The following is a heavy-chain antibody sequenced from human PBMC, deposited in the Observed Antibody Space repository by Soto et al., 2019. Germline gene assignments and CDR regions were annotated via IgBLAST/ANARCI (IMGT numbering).Heavy chain of an antibody. CDR1: GCSISSSNW. CDR3: AREDRDYYYYGMDA. J-gene: IGHJ6*04. Sequence: SETLSLTCAVSGCSISSSNWWSWVRQPPGKGLEWIGEIYHSGSTNYNPSLKSRVTISVDKSKNQFSLKLSSVTAADTAVYYCAREDRDYYYYGMDAWGNGTTVTHSS. D-gene: IGHD3-22*01. V-gene: IGHV4-4*02. CDR2: IYHSGST.